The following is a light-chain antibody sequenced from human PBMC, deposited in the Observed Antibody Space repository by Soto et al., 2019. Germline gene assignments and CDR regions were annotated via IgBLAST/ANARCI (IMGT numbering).Light chain of an antibody. Sequence: QSALTQPASVSGSPGQSITISCTGTSSDVGSDNLVSWYQQHPGKVPKLMIYAGSKRPSGVSNRFSGTKSGNTASLTISGLQAEDDADYYCCSYAGSYTYVFGTGTKVTVL. CDR3: CSYAGSYTYV. CDR2: AGS. J-gene: IGLJ1*01. V-gene: IGLV2-23*01. CDR1: SSDVGSDNL.